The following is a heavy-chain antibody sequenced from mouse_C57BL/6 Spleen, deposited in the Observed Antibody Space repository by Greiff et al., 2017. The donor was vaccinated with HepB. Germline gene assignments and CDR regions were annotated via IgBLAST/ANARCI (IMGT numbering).Heavy chain of an antibody. CDR1: GYAFSSSW. CDR3: ARALITTVVDWFAY. CDR2: IYPGDGDT. Sequence: QVQLKQSGPELVKPGASVKISCKASGYAFSSSWMNWVKQRPGKGLEWIGRIYPGDGDTNYNGKFKGKATLTADKSSSTAYMQLSSLTSEDSAVYFCARALITTVVDWFAYWGQGTLVTVSA. D-gene: IGHD1-1*01. J-gene: IGHJ3*01. V-gene: IGHV1-82*01.